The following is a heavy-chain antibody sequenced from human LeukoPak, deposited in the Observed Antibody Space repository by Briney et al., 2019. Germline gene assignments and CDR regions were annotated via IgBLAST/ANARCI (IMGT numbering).Heavy chain of an antibody. J-gene: IGHJ4*02. CDR3: ARSGMWFSTND. V-gene: IGHV1-46*01. CDR2: INPSISSR. CDR1: GYTFISYY. Sequence: GASVKVSCKAFGYTFISYYMNWVRQAPGQGLEWMGMINPSISSRTYAQKFQGRVTVTSDTSTSTVYMEVSSLRSEDTAIYYCARSGMWFSTNDWGQGTLVTVSS. D-gene: IGHD2-21*01.